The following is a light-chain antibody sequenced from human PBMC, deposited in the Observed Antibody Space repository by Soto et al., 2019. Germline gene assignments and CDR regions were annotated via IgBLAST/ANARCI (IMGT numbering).Light chain of an antibody. CDR1: QSVSSDY. V-gene: IGKV3-20*01. CDR2: GAS. CDR3: QQYGSAPRT. J-gene: IGKJ1*01. Sequence: EIVLTQSPGTLSLSPGERATLSCRASQSVSSDYLAWYRQKPGQAPRLLIYGASIRATGIPDRFSGSGSGTDFTLTISRLEPEDFAVYYCQQYGSAPRTFGQGTKVEIK.